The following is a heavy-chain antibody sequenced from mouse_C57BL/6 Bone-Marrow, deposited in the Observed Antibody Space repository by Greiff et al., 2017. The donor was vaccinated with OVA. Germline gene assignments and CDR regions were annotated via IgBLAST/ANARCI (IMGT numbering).Heavy chain of an antibody. Sequence: QVQLKQSGAELVRPRTSVKVSCKASGYAFTNYLIEWVKQRPGQGLEWIGVINPGSGGTNYNEKFKGKATLTVDKSSSTAYMQLSSLTSEDSAVDFCARRPAWFADWGQGTLVTVSA. CDR2: INPGSGGT. J-gene: IGHJ3*01. CDR1: GYAFTNYL. V-gene: IGHV1-54*01. CDR3: ARRPAWFAD.